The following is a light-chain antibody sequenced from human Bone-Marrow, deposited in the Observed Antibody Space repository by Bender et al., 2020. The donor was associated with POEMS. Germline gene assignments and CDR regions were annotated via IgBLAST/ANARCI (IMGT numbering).Light chain of an antibody. V-gene: IGLV2-14*03. CDR1: SNDIGNYNY. Sequence: QSALTQPASVSGSPGQSITISCTGTSNDIGNYNYVSWYQQHPGKAPKHKIYDVSQRPSGVSNRFSGSKSGNPASLTISGLQTGDEADYYCSSYTTTTTIVFGGGTNLPVL. J-gene: IGLJ2*01. CDR2: DVS. CDR3: SSYTTTTTIV.